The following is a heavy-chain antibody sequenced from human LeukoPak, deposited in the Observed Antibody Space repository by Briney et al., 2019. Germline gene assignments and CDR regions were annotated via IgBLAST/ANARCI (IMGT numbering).Heavy chain of an antibody. D-gene: IGHD3-10*01. CDR3: ARALDYYGSGSYVCWFDP. CDR1: GFTFDDYG. V-gene: IGHV3-20*04. Sequence: PGGSLRLSCAASGFTFDDYGMSWVRHAPGKGLEWVSGINWNGGSTGYADSVKGRFTISRDNAKHSLYLQMNSLRAEDTALYYCARALDYYGSGSYVCWFDPWGQGTLVTVSS. J-gene: IGHJ5*02. CDR2: INWNGGST.